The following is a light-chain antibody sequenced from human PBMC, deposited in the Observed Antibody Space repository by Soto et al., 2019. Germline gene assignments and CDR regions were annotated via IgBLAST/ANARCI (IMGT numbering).Light chain of an antibody. J-gene: IGKJ1*01. CDR3: QQYNNWPQT. CDR1: QSVSSN. Sequence: EIVMTQSPATLSVSPGERATLSCRASQSVSSNLVWYQQKPGQAPRPLIYGASTRATGIPVRFSGSGSGTEFTLTISSLQSEDFAVYYCQQYNNWPQTFGQGTKVDIK. CDR2: GAS. V-gene: IGKV3-15*01.